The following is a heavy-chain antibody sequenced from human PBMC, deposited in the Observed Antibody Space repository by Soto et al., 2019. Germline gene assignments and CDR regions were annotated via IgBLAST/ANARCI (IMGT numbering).Heavy chain of an antibody. CDR2: IWWDGSKK. V-gene: IGHV3-33*01. Sequence: GGSLRLSCAAPGFNLITDVMHWVRQAPGKELEWVAVIWWDGSKKYYADSVKGRFTISRDNSKNTLYLQMNSLRVEEAAVYYYARDYYGSGSHYNPLDYWGQGNLVTVPQ. J-gene: IGHJ4*02. CDR1: GFNLITDV. CDR3: ARDYYGSGSHYNPLDY. D-gene: IGHD3-10*01.